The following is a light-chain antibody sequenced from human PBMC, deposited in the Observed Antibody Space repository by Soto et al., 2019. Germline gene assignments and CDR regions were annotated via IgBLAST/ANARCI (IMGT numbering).Light chain of an antibody. CDR3: QQANSFPFT. J-gene: IGKJ3*01. V-gene: IGKV1-12*02. CDR2: AAS. CDR1: QIIGSW. Sequence: DIQMTQSPSSVSASIGDRVTITCRASQIIGSWLAWYQQKPWIAPTLLIYAASSLQSGVPSRLSGSGSGSDFTLTITSLQAEDSATYYCQQANSFPFTFGPGTKVDIK.